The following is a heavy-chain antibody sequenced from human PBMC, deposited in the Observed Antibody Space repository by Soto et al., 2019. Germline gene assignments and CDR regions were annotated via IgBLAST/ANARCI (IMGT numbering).Heavy chain of an antibody. V-gene: IGHV4-39*01. D-gene: IGHD3-22*01. CDR1: GGSISSSSYY. CDR2: IYYSGST. Sequence: QLQLQESGPGLVKPSETLSLTCTVSGGSISSSSYYWGWIRQPPGKGLEWIGSIYYSGSTYYNPSLKSRVTISVDTSKNQFSLNLSSVTAAETAVYYCASPRDSSGYTYGMDVWGQGTTVTVSS. J-gene: IGHJ6*02. CDR3: ASPRDSSGYTYGMDV.